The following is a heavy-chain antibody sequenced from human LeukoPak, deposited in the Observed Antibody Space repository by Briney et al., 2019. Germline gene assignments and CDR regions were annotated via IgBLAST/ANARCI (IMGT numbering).Heavy chain of an antibody. V-gene: IGHV4-39*01. CDR3: ARFYTTSQYGSGYMDV. CDR2: MSYSGST. J-gene: IGHJ6*03. CDR1: GGFISSSSYY. Sequence: SETLSLTCTVSGGFISSSSYYWGWIRQPPGKGLEWIGSMSYSGSTYYNPSLKSRVTIAVDTSTTQFSLKLSSVTAADTAVYYCARFYTTSQYGSGYMDVWGKGTTVTVSS. D-gene: IGHD3-10*01.